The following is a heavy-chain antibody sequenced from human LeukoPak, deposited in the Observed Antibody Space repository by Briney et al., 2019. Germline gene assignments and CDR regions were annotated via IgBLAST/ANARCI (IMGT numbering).Heavy chain of an antibody. CDR2: IKSKRDGETT. J-gene: IGHJ4*02. CDR3: TADAPEHPAQIDY. V-gene: IGHV3-15*01. CDR1: GFTFSNAW. Sequence: GGSLRLSCAASGFTFSNAWMNWVRQAPGRGPEWVGRIKSKRDGETTDYPSPVKDRFSVSRDDSKYTLYLQVNSLKVEDTGVYYCTADAPEHPAQIDYWGQGTLVTVSS. D-gene: IGHD1/OR15-1a*01.